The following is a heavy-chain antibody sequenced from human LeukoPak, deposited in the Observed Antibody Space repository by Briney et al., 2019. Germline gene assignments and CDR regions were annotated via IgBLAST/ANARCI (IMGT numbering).Heavy chain of an antibody. CDR3: TRGNYDYVWGSYRYNPNFDY. J-gene: IGHJ4*02. D-gene: IGHD3-16*02. V-gene: IGHV3-49*03. CDR2: IRSKAYGGTT. Sequence: GGTLRLSCTASVFTFGDYAMSGFREAPGRGLEGGVVIRSKAYGGTTKYAASVEGRFTISRDDSKSIAYLQMNSLKTEDTAVYYCTRGNYDYVWGSYRYNPNFDYWGQGTLVTVSS. CDR1: VFTFGDYA.